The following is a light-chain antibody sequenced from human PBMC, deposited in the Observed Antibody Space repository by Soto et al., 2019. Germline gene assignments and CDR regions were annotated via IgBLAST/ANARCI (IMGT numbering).Light chain of an antibody. CDR3: QQRSNWPIT. V-gene: IGKV3-11*01. CDR1: QSVSSY. CDR2: DAS. Sequence: EIVFTQSPATLSLSPGERAPLSRRASQSVSSYLAWYQQKPGQAPRLLIYDASNRATGIPARFSGSGSGTDFTLTISSLEPEDFAVYYCQQRSNWPITFGQGTRLEF. J-gene: IGKJ5*01.